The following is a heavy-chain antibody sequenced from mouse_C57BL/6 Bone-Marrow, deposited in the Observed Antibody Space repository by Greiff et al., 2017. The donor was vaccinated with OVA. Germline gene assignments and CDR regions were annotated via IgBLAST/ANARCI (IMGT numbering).Heavy chain of an antibody. J-gene: IGHJ2*01. V-gene: IGHV3-6*01. CDR2: ISYDGSN. CDR1: GYSITSGYY. Sequence: EVQLQESGPGLVKPSQSLSLTCSVTGYSITSGYYWNWIRQFPGNKLEWMGYISYDGSNNYNPSLKNRISITRDTSKNQFFLKLNSVTTEDTATYYCARGGSGYRDWGQGTTLTVSS. D-gene: IGHD3-2*02. CDR3: ARGGSGYRD.